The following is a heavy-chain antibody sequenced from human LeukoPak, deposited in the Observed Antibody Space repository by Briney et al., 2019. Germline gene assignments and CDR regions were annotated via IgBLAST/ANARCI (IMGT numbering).Heavy chain of an antibody. CDR3: AGGAVTFDY. V-gene: IGHV3-21*01. CDR2: ISSSSTYI. Sequence: GGSLRLSCAASGFTFSRYSMNWVRQTPGKGLEWVSSISSSSTYIYYANSVKGRFTISRDDAKNSLYLQMNGLRAEDTAVYYCAGGAVTFDYWGQGTLLTVSS. D-gene: IGHD4-11*01. J-gene: IGHJ4*02. CDR1: GFTFSRYS.